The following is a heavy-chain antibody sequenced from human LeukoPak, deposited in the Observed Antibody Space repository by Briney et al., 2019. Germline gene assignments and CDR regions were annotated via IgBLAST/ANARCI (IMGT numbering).Heavy chain of an antibody. Sequence: PGGSPRLSCAASGFTFSSYAMSWVRQAPGKGLEWVSAISGSGGSTYYADSAKGRFTISRDNSKNTLYLQMNSLRAEDTAVYYCAKVPSYDFWSGYTLDYWGQGTLVTVSS. CDR3: AKVPSYDFWSGYTLDY. D-gene: IGHD3-3*01. V-gene: IGHV3-23*01. J-gene: IGHJ4*02. CDR1: GFTFSSYA. CDR2: ISGSGGST.